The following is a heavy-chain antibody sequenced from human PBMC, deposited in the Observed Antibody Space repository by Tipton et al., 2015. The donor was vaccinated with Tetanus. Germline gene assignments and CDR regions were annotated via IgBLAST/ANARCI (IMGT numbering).Heavy chain of an antibody. V-gene: IGHV3-64*01. Sequence: SLRLSCAASGLTFTRYPMHWVRQAPGKGLEYVASILGDDSSTLYASSMKGRFTITRDNSKNTLYLQMDSLRGEDMAVYYCARDRDGGWSFDYWGQGTLVTVSS. D-gene: IGHD6-19*01. CDR3: ARDRDGGWSFDY. CDR1: GLTFTRYP. CDR2: ILGDDSST. J-gene: IGHJ4*02.